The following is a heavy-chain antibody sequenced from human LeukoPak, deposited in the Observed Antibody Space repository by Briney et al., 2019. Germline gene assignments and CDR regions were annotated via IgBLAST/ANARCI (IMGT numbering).Heavy chain of an antibody. J-gene: IGHJ4*02. CDR1: GFTFSSYS. V-gene: IGHV3-48*01. CDR3: AGYDSSGYYYN. D-gene: IGHD3-22*01. CDR2: ISSSSSTI. Sequence: GGSLRLSCAASGFTFSSYSMNWVRQAPGKGLEWVSYISSSSSTIYYADSVKGRFTISRDNAKNSLYLQMNSLRAEDTAVYYCAGYDSSGYYYNWGQGTLVTVSS.